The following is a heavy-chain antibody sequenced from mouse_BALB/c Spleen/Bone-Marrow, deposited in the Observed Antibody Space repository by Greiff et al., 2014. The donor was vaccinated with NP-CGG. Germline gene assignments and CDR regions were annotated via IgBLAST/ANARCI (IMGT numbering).Heavy chain of an antibody. CDR2: ISTYSGNT. V-gene: IGHV1S137*01. CDR3: ASYGSSYYAMDY. CDR1: XYTFTXYA. D-gene: IGHD1-1*01. Sequence: VSVKISCKGSXYTFTXYAMHXVXXXXXXXLXXXGVISTYSGNTNYNQKFKGKATMTVDKSSSTAYMELARLTSEDSAIYYCASYGSSYYAMDYWGQGTSVTVSS. J-gene: IGHJ4*01.